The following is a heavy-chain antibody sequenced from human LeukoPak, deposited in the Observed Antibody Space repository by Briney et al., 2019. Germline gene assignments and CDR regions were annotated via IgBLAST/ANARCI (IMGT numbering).Heavy chain of an antibody. Sequence: SETLSLTCTVSGYSITSGYYWGWIRQSPGKGLEWIGNIYHSGITYYTPSLKSRVTISVDTSKNQFYLKLSSVTAADTAVYYCARAVGSFDWLPLFDYWGQGTLVTVSS. CDR1: GYSITSGYY. J-gene: IGHJ4*02. V-gene: IGHV4-38-2*02. CDR2: IYHSGIT. D-gene: IGHD3-9*01. CDR3: ARAVGSFDWLPLFDY.